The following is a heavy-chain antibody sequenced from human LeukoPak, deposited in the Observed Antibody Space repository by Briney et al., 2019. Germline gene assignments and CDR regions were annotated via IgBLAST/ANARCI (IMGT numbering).Heavy chain of an antibody. CDR3: ARAPNLGGTPRGAFDI. J-gene: IGHJ3*02. V-gene: IGHV3-53*01. CDR2: IYSGGST. CDR1: GFTVSSNY. D-gene: IGHD3-16*01. Sequence: GGSLRLSCAASGFTVSSNYMSWVRQAPGKGLEWVSVIYSGGSTYYADSVKGRFTISRDNSKNTLYLQMNSLRAEDTAVYYCARAPNLGGTPRGAFDIWGQGTMVTVSS.